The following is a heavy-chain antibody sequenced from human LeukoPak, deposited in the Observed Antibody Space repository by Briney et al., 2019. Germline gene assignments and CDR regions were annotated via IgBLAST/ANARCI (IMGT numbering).Heavy chain of an antibody. CDR3: ATQVGAARTYFDY. D-gene: IGHD6-6*01. V-gene: IGHV4-39*01. CDR1: GVSIRSSSYY. Sequence: PSETLSLTCAVSGVSIRSSSYYWGWIRQPPGKGLEWIGSICYSGTTYYNPSLKSRVTISVDTSKNQFSLNLNSVTAADTAVYYCATQVGAARTYFDYWGQGTLVTVSS. J-gene: IGHJ4*02. CDR2: ICYSGTT.